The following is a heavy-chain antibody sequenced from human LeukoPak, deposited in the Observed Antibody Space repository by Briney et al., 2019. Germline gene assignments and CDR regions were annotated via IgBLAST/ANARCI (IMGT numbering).Heavy chain of an antibody. Sequence: SGTLSLTCAVSGGSISSSNWWSWVRQPPGKGLEWIGYIYYSGSTNYNPSLKSRVTISVDTSKNQFSLKLSSVTAADTAVYYCARGGGYYYDSSGYPDYWGQGTLVTVSS. D-gene: IGHD3-22*01. V-gene: IGHV4-4*02. J-gene: IGHJ4*02. CDR2: IYYSGST. CDR3: ARGGGYYYDSSGYPDY. CDR1: GGSISSSNW.